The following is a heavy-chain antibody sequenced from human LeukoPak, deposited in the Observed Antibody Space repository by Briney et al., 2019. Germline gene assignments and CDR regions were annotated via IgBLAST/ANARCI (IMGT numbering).Heavy chain of an antibody. J-gene: IGHJ2*01. Sequence: GGSLRLSCAASGFTFSSYSMNWVRQAPGKGLEWVSYISSSSSTIYYADSVKGRFTISRDNAKNSLYLQMNSLRAEDTAVYYCARAYSSGWYDLWYFDLWGRGTLVTVSS. CDR3: ARAYSSGWYDLWYFDL. D-gene: IGHD6-19*01. CDR1: GFTFSSYS. V-gene: IGHV3-48*01. CDR2: ISSSSSTI.